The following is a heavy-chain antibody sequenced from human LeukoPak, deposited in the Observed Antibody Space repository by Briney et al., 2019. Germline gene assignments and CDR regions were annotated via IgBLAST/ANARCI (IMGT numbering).Heavy chain of an antibody. J-gene: IGHJ4*02. CDR3: ANQYYGSGRC. Sequence: GGSLRLSCAASGFTFSTYWMHWVRQAPGKGLVWVSRVNSDGSSTTHADSVKGRFTISRDNAKNTLYLQMNSLRAEDTAVYYCANQYYGSGRCWGQGTLVTVSS. V-gene: IGHV3-74*01. D-gene: IGHD3-10*01. CDR2: VNSDGSST. CDR1: GFTFSTYW.